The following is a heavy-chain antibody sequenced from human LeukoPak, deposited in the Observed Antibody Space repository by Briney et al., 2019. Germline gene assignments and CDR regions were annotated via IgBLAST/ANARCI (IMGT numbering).Heavy chain of an antibody. D-gene: IGHD3-10*01. V-gene: IGHV3-48*01. CDR1: GFTFSSYR. CDR3: AKDRMVVPRGSWGSGSYRHYYYYYMDV. Sequence: GGSLRLSCAASGFTFSSYRMNWVRQAPGKGLEWVSYISSSSSTIYYADSVKGRFTISRDNAKNSLYLQMNSLRAEDTAVYYCAKDRMVVPRGSWGSGSYRHYYYYYMDVWGKGTTVTISS. CDR2: ISSSSSTI. J-gene: IGHJ6*03.